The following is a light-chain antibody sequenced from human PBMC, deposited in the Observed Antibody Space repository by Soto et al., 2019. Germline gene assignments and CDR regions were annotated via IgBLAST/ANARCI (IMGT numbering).Light chain of an antibody. V-gene: IGKV1-33*01. J-gene: IGKJ3*01. Sequence: DIQMTQSPSPLSASVGDRVTITCQAIQDIGNRLNWYQQNPGKAPKLLVYDASNLHSGVPSRCSGHGSGTDFTLSITNLQAEDFATYYCQQVAIPPALTFGPGTKLDI. CDR2: DAS. CDR3: QQVAIPPALT. CDR1: QDIGNR.